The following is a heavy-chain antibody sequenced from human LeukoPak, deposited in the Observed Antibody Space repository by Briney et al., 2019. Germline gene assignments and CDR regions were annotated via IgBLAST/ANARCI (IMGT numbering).Heavy chain of an antibody. Sequence: GGSLRLSCAASGFTFSSYAMSWARQAPGKGREWVSAISGSGGSTYYADSVKGRFTISRDNSNNTLYLQMNSLRAEDTAVYYCAKGDRGYSVQGDYWGQGTLVTVSS. CDR1: GFTFSSYA. CDR2: ISGSGGST. D-gene: IGHD5/OR15-5a*01. J-gene: IGHJ4*02. V-gene: IGHV3-23*01. CDR3: AKGDRGYSVQGDY.